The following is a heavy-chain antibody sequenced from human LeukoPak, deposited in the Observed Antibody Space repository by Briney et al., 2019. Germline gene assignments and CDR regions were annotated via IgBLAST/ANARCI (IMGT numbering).Heavy chain of an antibody. J-gene: IGHJ4*02. D-gene: IGHD3-22*01. CDR1: GFTFSSYA. CDR3: ARTEMGYYYDSSGYGNYFDY. V-gene: IGHV3-30*04. CDR2: ISYDESNK. Sequence: GGSLRLSCAASGFTFSSYAMHWVRQAPGKGLEWGAVISYDESNKYYADSVKGRFTISRDNSKNTLYLQMNSLRAEDTAVYYCARTEMGYYYDSSGYGNYFDYWGQGTLVTVSS.